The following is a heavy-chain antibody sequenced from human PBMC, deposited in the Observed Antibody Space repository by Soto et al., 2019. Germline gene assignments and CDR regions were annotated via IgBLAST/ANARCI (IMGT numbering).Heavy chain of an antibody. D-gene: IGHD1-26*01. CDR3: VTVNLVGAAYYFDY. J-gene: IGHJ4*02. V-gene: IGHV4-30-4*01. CDR2: VYYSGTT. Sequence: SETLSLTCTVSGGTIRNGDYYWGWIRQPPGKGLEWIGYVYYSGTTYSHPSLNSRVSISVDTSENQFSLRLTSVTAADTAVYYCVTVNLVGAAYYFDYWGPGTLVTVSS. CDR1: GGTIRNGDYY.